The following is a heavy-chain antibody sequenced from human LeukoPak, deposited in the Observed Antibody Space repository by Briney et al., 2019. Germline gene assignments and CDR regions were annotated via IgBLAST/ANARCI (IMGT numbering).Heavy chain of an antibody. CDR1: GFTFSVST. J-gene: IGHJ4*02. CDR3: THYGSRNYYTNDY. V-gene: IGHV3-73*01. CDR2: VRSKADSYAT. Sequence: QPGGSLRLSCAASGFTFSVSTIDWVRQASGKGLEWVGRVRSKADSYATAYGASVEGRFAISRDDSKNTAYLQMNSLRTDDTAVYYCTHYGSRNYYTNDYWGQGTLVTVSS. D-gene: IGHD3-10*01.